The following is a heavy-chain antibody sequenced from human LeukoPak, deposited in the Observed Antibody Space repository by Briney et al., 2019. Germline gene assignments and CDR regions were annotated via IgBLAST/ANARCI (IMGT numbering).Heavy chain of an antibody. CDR2: IYYSGST. V-gene: IGHV4-59*11. CDR3: ARAGYGGNSLFDL. Sequence: PSQTLSLTCTVSGGSISSHYWSWIRQPPGKGLEWIGYIYYSGSTNYNPSLKSRVTISVDTSKNQFSLKLSSVTAADTAVYYCARAGYGGNSLFDLWGRGTLVTVSS. J-gene: IGHJ2*01. CDR1: GGSISSHY. D-gene: IGHD4-23*01.